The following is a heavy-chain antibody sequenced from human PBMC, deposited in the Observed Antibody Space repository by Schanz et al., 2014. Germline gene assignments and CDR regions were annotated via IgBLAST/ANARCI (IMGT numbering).Heavy chain of an antibody. V-gene: IGHV1-46*01. D-gene: IGHD2-2*01. Sequence: QVQLVQSGAEVKKPGASVKVSCKASGYTFTSYYMHWVRQAPGQGLEWMGIINPSGGSTSYAQKFQGIVIMTEDTSTDTAYVELSRLTSEDTGVYYCATETSRTWFYNGVDVWGQGTTVTVSS. CDR3: ATETSRTWFYNGVDV. CDR1: GYTFTSYY. CDR2: INPSGGST. J-gene: IGHJ6*02.